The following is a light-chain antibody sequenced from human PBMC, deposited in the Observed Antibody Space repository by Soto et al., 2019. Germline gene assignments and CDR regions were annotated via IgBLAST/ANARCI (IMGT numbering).Light chain of an antibody. Sequence: DVVMTQSPESLAVSLGERATIICKSSQIVLYNSNNKDYLAWYQKKPVQPPKLLIYWASTRESGVPDRFSGSGSGTDFTLTISSLQAEDVAVYYCQQYYSIPLTFGGGTKVDIK. CDR2: WAS. CDR3: QQYYSIPLT. V-gene: IGKV4-1*01. J-gene: IGKJ4*01. CDR1: QIVLYNSNNKDY.